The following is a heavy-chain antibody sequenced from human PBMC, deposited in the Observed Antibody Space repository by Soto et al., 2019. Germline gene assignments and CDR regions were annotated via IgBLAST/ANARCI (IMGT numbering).Heavy chain of an antibody. CDR3: ARDVGGYYYYYGMDV. Sequence: QVQLVESGGGVVQPGRSLRLSCAASGFTFSSYAMHWVRQAPGKGLEWVAVISYDGSNKYYADSVKGRFTISRDNSKNTLYLQMNSLRAEDTVVYYCARDVGGYYYYYGMDVWGQGTTVTVSS. V-gene: IGHV3-30-3*01. J-gene: IGHJ6*02. CDR2: ISYDGSNK. CDR1: GFTFSSYA. D-gene: IGHD1-26*01.